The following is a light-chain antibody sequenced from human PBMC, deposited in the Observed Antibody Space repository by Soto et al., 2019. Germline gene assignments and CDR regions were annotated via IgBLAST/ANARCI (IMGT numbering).Light chain of an antibody. CDR2: LGS. CDR3: MQALQTRT. V-gene: IGKV2-28*01. CDR1: PILLHRNGYNY. Sequence: ILLTESPLSPPVPPLGRSSISFSSFPILLHRNGYNYLDWYLQKPGQSPQLLIYLGSNRASGVPDRFSGSGSGTDFTLKISRVEAEDVGVYYCMQALQTRTFGQGTKVDI. J-gene: IGKJ1*01.